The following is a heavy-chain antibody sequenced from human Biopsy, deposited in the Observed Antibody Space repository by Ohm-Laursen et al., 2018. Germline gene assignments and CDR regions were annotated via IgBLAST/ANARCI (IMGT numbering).Heavy chain of an antibody. Sequence: SLRLSCAASGFSFSSYSMNWARQAPGKGLEWVSYTDTTSGTKFYADSVKGRFTISRDNAKNSLYLQMTSLRAEDTAVYFCVRGWWNRSSLFLDHWGQGPLVTVSS. CDR2: TDTTSGTK. CDR1: GFSFSSYS. D-gene: IGHD1/OR15-1a*01. J-gene: IGHJ4*02. CDR3: VRGWWNRSSLFLDH. V-gene: IGHV3-48*01.